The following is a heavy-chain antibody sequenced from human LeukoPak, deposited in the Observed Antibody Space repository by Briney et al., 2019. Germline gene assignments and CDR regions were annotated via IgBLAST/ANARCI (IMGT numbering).Heavy chain of an antibody. D-gene: IGHD6-13*01. Sequence: GGSLRLSCAASGFTFSGSAMHWVRQASWKGLEWVGRIRSKANSYATAYAASVKGRFTISRDDSKNTAYLQMNSLKTEDTAVYYCTTRNLYSSSWYLDYWGQGTLVTVSS. CDR2: IRSKANSYAT. J-gene: IGHJ4*02. V-gene: IGHV3-73*01. CDR3: TTRNLYSSSWYLDY. CDR1: GFTFSGSA.